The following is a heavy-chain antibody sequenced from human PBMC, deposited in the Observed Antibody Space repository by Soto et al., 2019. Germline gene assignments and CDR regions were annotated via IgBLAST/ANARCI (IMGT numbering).Heavy chain of an antibody. CDR3: AKDGKMRTKVWFPAGYGMDV. Sequence: EGSLRLSCAASGFTFSRYAMNWVRQAPGRGLQWISGISVSGDNTSYVESVRGRFTVYRDNSKNTLYLQMNNLRAEDTALYYCAKDGKMRTKVWFPAGYGMDVWGQGTTVTVSS. CDR1: GFTFSRYA. J-gene: IGHJ6*02. D-gene: IGHD3-10*01. CDR2: ISVSGDNT. V-gene: IGHV3-23*01.